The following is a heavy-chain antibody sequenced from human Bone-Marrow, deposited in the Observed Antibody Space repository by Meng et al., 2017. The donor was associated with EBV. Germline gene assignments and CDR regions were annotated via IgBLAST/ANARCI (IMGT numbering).Heavy chain of an antibody. CDR3: ASESGRGYTPDY. Sequence: QVLVVQSGDEVKKPGSSVKVSCKTSGGPFNSDAISWVRQAPGQGLEWIGGLIPMLGAPNYAQKFQDRVTIIADKSTSTHYMQLSSLRSDDTAVYYCASESGRGYTPDYWGRGTLVTVSS. V-gene: IGHV1-69*06. CDR1: GGPFNSDA. J-gene: IGHJ4*02. D-gene: IGHD3-10*01. CDR2: LIPMLGAP.